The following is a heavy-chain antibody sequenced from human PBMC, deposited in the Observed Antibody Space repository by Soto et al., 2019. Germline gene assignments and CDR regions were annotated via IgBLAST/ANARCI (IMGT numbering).Heavy chain of an antibody. V-gene: IGHV4-39*01. CDR3: ARLEGLATISYYFDF. D-gene: IGHD3-9*01. J-gene: IGHJ4*02. CDR2: IYYRGNA. CDR1: DDSINSDKYY. Sequence: PSETLSLTCSVSDDSINSDKYYWGWIRQPPGKGLEWIGSIYYRGNAYYNPSLQTRVTISLDKSRSQFSPKLNSVTAAGSAVYFCARLEGLATISYYFDFWGPGALVTVSS.